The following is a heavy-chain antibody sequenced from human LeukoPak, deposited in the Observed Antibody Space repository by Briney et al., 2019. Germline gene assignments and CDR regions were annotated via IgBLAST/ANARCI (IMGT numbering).Heavy chain of an antibody. CDR1: GYTFTGYY. D-gene: IGHD2-2*01. J-gene: IGHJ6*03. CDR2: INPNSGGT. Sequence: GASVKVSCKASGYTFTGYYMHWARQAPGQGLEWMGWINPNSGGTNYAQKFQGRVTMTRDTSISTAYMELSRLRSDDTAVYYCARRGYCSSTSCYGINMDVWGKGTTVTVSS. V-gene: IGHV1-2*02. CDR3: ARRGYCSSTSCYGINMDV.